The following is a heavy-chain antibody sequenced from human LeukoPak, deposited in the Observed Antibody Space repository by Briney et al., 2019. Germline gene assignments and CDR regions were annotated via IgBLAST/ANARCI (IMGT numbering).Heavy chain of an antibody. D-gene: IGHD6-13*01. J-gene: IGHJ5*02. CDR2: IDESEST. CDR3: ARVSIEAGGEYDSNWFDP. V-gene: IGHV4-34*01. Sequence: SETLSLTCAVYGGSIRGSYWSWIRQPPGKGLEWIGEIDESESTNNNPSLKSRLTISLDTSKNQFSLKLSSVTAADTAVYYCARVSIEAGGEYDSNWFDPWGQGTPVTVSS. CDR1: GGSIRGSY.